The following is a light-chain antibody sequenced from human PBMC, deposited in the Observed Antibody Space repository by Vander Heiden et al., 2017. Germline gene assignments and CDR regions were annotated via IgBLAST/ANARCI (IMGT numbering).Light chain of an antibody. Sequence: DIQMTQSPSSLSASVGDRVTITCRASQSISSYLNWYQQKPGKAPKLLIYAAPSLQSGVPTRFSGSGSGTDFTLTISSLQPEDFATYYCQQSDSTPFTFGHGTKVDIK. J-gene: IGKJ3*01. CDR3: QQSDSTPFT. V-gene: IGKV1-39*01. CDR1: QSISSY. CDR2: AAP.